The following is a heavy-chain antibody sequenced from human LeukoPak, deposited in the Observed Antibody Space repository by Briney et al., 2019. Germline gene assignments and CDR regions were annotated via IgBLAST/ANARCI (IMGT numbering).Heavy chain of an antibody. CDR1: GYTFTSYG. CDR2: ISAYNGNT. CDR3: ARDPPPSYYYYYGMDV. J-gene: IGHJ6*02. Sequence: ASVKVSCKASGYTFTSYGIRWVRQAPGQGLEWMGWISAYNGNTNYAQKLQGRVTMTTDTSTSTAYMELRSLRSDDTAVYYCARDPPPSYYYYYGMDVWGQGTTVTVSS. V-gene: IGHV1-18*01.